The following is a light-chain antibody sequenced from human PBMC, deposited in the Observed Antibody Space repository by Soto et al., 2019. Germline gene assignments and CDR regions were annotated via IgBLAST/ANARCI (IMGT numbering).Light chain of an antibody. CDR3: QQYDNLPLT. J-gene: IGKJ4*01. V-gene: IGKV1-33*01. CDR2: DAS. Sequence: DIPMTQSPSSLSASVGDRVTITCQASQDISNYLNWYQQKPRKAPRLLIYDASSLETGVPSKFSGSGSGTHFTLTISSLQPEDIATYFCQQYDNLPLTFGGGTKVEIK. CDR1: QDISNY.